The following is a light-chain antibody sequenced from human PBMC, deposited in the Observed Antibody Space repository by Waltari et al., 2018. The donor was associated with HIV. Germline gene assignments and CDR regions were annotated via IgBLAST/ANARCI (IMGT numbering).Light chain of an antibody. CDR3: QQRYNVPLT. CDR2: DTS. Sequence: TVLTQSPATLSLSPGERATLSCRAIQSVSSYLAWYHQKPGQAPRLLIFDTSNRATGIPARFSGSGSGTDVTFTISCLEPEDSAVYYCQQRYNVPLTFGGGTQVGI. J-gene: IGKJ4*01. V-gene: IGKV3-11*01. CDR1: QSVSSY.